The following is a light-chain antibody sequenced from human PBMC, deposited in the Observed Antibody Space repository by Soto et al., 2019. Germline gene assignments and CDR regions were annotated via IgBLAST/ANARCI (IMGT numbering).Light chain of an antibody. V-gene: IGLV4-69*01. CDR1: SGHSNYA. J-gene: IGLJ7*01. CDR2: VNSGGSH. CDR3: QTWGTGSAIVV. Sequence: QLVLTQSPSASASLGASVKLTCTLSSGHSNYAIAWHQQQPEKGNRYLMKVNSGGSHIKGDGIPDRFSGSSSGAERYLFISSLQSEDDADYYCQTWGTGSAIVVFGGGTQLTVL.